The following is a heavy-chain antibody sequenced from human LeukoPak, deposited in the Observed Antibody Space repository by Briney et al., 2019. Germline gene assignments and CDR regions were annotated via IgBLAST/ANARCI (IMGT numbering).Heavy chain of an antibody. CDR2: MNPNSGNT. Sequence: ASVKVSCKASGCTFTSYDINWVRQATGQGLEWMGWMNPNSGNTGYAQKLQGRVAMTRNTSISTAYMELSSLRSEDTAVYYCARGPGEIIYYYYYMDVWGKGTTVTVSS. CDR1: GCTFTSYD. J-gene: IGHJ6*03. V-gene: IGHV1-8*01. CDR3: ARGPGEIIYYYYYMDV. D-gene: IGHD3-10*01.